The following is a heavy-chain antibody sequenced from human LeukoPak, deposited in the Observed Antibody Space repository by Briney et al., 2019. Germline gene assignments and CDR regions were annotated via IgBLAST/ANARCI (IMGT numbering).Heavy chain of an antibody. CDR1: GYTFTGYY. V-gene: IGHV1-2*02. CDR3: ARGIASTSCYGPSCIWFDP. J-gene: IGHJ5*02. D-gene: IGHD2-2*01. Sequence: ASVKVSCKASGYTFTGYYMHWVRQAPGQGLEWMGWINPNSGGTNYAQKFQGRVTLTRDTSISSAYMELSRLRSDDTAVYYCARGIASTSCYGPSCIWFDPWGQGTLVTVSS. CDR2: INPNSGGT.